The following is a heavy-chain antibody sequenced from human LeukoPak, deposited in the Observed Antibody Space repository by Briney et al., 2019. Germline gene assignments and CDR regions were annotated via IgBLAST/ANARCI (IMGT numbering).Heavy chain of an antibody. J-gene: IGHJ3*02. D-gene: IGHD6-13*01. CDR3: ARPIAAAGHDAFDI. CDR1: GFTFSDYY. V-gene: IGHV3-11*01. CDR2: ISSSGSTI. Sequence: GGSLRLSCAASGFTFSDYYMSWIRQAPGKGLEWVSYISSSGSTIYYADSVKGRFTISRDNAKNSLYLQMNSLRAEDTAVYYCARPIAAAGHDAFDIRGQGTMVTVSS.